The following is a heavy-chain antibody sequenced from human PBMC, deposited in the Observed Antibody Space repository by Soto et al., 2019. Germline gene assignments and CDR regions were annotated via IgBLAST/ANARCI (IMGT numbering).Heavy chain of an antibody. CDR2: IWYDGSNK. D-gene: IGHD4-17*01. CDR3: ARDLRGLYYYYGMDV. CDR1: GFTFSSYG. J-gene: IGHJ6*02. V-gene: IGHV3-33*01. Sequence: QVQLVESGGGVVQPGRSLRLSCAASGFTFSSYGMHWVRQAPGKGLAWVAVIWYDGSNKYYADSVKGRFTISRDNSKNTLYLQMNSLRAEDTAVYYCARDLRGLYYYYGMDVWGQGTTVTVSS.